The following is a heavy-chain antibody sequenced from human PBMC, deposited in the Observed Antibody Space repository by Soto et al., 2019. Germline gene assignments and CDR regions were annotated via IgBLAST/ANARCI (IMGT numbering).Heavy chain of an antibody. V-gene: IGHV5-51*01. CDR1: GYSFTNYW. CDR2: IYPGDSHA. Sequence: GESLKISCKGSGYSFTNYWIGWVRQMPGKGLEWMGIIYPGDSHAIYSPSFQGQVTMSADKSISTAYLQWSSLKASDSAMYYCARPYSGGPNDPFDVWGQGPMVTVSS. CDR3: ARPYSGGPNDPFDV. J-gene: IGHJ3*01. D-gene: IGHD1-26*01.